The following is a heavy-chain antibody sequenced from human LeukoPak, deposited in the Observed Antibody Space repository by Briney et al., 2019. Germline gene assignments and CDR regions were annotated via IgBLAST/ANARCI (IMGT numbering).Heavy chain of an antibody. CDR2: ISSSSSYI. D-gene: IGHD3-10*01. CDR1: GFTFSSYS. J-gene: IGHJ4*02. Sequence: GGSLRLSCAASGFTFSSYSMNWVRQAPGKGLEWVSSISSSSSYIYYADSVKGRFTISRDNAKNSLYLQMNSLRAEDTAVYYCARSDSQLLYDYWGQGTLVTVSS. CDR3: ARSDSQLLYDY. V-gene: IGHV3-21*01.